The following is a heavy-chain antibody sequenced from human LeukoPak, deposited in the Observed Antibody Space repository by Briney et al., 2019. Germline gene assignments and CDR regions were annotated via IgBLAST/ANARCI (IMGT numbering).Heavy chain of an antibody. V-gene: IGHV1-8*01. D-gene: IGHD6-13*01. CDR3: ARKEYSSPSDY. CDR2: MNPKSGNT. CDR1: GYTFTSYD. Sequence: GASVKVSCKASGYTFTSYDINWVRQATGQGREWMGWMNPKSGNTGYAQKFQGRVTMTRNTSISTAYMELSSLTSEDTAVYYCARKEYSSPSDYWGQGTLVTVSS. J-gene: IGHJ4*02.